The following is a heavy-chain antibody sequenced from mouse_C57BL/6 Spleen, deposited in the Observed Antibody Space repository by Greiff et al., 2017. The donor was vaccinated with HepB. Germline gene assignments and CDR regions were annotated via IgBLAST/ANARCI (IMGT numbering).Heavy chain of an antibody. J-gene: IGHJ1*03. D-gene: IGHD2-3*01. CDR3: ARRVGYDYWYFDV. CDR1: GFTFSDYG. V-gene: IGHV5-17*01. CDR2: ISSGSSTI. Sequence: EVMLVESGGGLVKPGGSLKLSCAASGFTFSDYGMHWVRQSPEKGLEWVAYISSGSSTIYYADTVKGRFTISRDNAKNTLFLQMTSLRSEDTAMYYCARRVGYDYWYFDVWGTGTTVTVSS.